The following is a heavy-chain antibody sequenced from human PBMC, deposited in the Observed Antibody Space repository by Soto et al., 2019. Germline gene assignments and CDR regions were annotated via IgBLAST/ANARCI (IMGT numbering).Heavy chain of an antibody. CDR1: GGTFSSYA. Sequence: QVQLVQSGAEVKKPGSSVKVSRKASGGTFSSYAISWVRQAPGQGLEWMGGIIPIFGTANYAQKFQGRVTITADESTSTAYMELSSLRSEDTAVYYCASGRQYYDSSAHYFDYWGQGTLVTVSS. V-gene: IGHV1-69*01. J-gene: IGHJ4*02. CDR3: ASGRQYYDSSAHYFDY. CDR2: IIPIFGTA. D-gene: IGHD3-22*01.